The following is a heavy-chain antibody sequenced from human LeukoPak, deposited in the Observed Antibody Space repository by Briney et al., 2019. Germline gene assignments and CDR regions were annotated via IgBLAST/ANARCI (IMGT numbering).Heavy chain of an antibody. Sequence: GGSLRLSCAASGFTFSRYWMSWVRQAPGKGLEWVSGINWNGVSKGYADSVKGRFTISRDNAKNSLYLQMNSLRPEDTALYYCAKDVDDSRGYYYVFDYWGQGTLVTASS. CDR3: AKDVDDSRGYYYVFDY. CDR2: INWNGVSK. D-gene: IGHD3-22*01. V-gene: IGHV3-20*04. CDR1: GFTFSRYW. J-gene: IGHJ4*02.